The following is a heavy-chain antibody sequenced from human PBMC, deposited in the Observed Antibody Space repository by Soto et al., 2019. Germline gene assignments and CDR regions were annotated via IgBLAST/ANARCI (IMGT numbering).Heavy chain of an antibody. CDR2: FVPMFGSA. CDR3: AREDDTTGHYSWFDP. V-gene: IGHV1-69*01. Sequence: QVQLVQSGAEVKKPGSSVKVSCKPSGTTFDSFTFAWVRQAPGQGLEWLGGFVPMFGSASIAQRFRGRVRITADASTGTGYMELSDLRSDDPAIYYCAREDDTTGHYSWFDPWGPGTLVTVSS. J-gene: IGHJ5*02. D-gene: IGHD3-9*01. CDR1: GTTFDSFT.